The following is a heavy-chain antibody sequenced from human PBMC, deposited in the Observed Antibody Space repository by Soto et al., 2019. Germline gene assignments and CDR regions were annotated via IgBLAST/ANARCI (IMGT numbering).Heavy chain of an antibody. V-gene: IGHV3-30-3*01. CDR2: ISYDGSNK. CDR1: GFTFSSYA. D-gene: IGHD2-15*01. CDR3: AKGYCSGGSCYLYYYYYYMDV. J-gene: IGHJ6*03. Sequence: GGSLRLSCAASGFTFSSYAMHWVRQAPGKGLEWVAVISYDGSNKYYADSVKGRFTISRDNSKNTLYLQMNSLRAEDTAVYYCAKGYCSGGSCYLYYYYYYMDVWGKGTTVTVSS.